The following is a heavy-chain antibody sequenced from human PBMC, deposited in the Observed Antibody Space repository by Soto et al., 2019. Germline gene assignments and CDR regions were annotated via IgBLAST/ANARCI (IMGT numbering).Heavy chain of an antibody. V-gene: IGHV3-72*01. CDR1: GFIFSDHY. CDR2: SKNKANSYTT. J-gene: IGHJ6*02. Sequence: EVQLVASGGGLVQPGGSLRLSCAASGFIFSDHYMDWVRQAPGKGLEWLGRSKNKANSYTTDYAASVKGRFTVSRDDSKNSLYLQMNSLKTEDTAVYYCTSAVSATRASGVDVWGQGTTVTVSS. D-gene: IGHD2-15*01. CDR3: TSAVSATRASGVDV.